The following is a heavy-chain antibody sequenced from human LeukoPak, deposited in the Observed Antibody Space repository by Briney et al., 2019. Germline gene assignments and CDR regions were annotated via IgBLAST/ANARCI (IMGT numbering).Heavy chain of an antibody. CDR2: INTNTGNP. V-gene: IGHV7-4-1*02. Sequence: ASVKVSCKASGYTFTSYAMNWGRQAPGQGLEWIGWINTNTGNPTYAQGFTGRFVFSLDTSVSTAYLQISSLKAEDTAVYYCARETWDHIYGMDVWGQGTTVTVSS. D-gene: IGHD1-26*01. CDR3: ARETWDHIYGMDV. J-gene: IGHJ6*02. CDR1: GYTFTSYA.